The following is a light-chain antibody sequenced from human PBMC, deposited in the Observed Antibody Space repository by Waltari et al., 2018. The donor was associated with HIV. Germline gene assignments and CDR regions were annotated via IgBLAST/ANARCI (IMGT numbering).Light chain of an antibody. CDR2: ASS. Sequence: ILTTQPSSPASAVVGSRVITSWRASQGISSWLAWYQQKPGKAPKLLIYASSSLQSGVPSRFSGSGSGTDFTLTISSLQPEDFATYSCQQDNAFPRTFGQGTKVEIK. V-gene: IGKV1-12*01. CDR1: QGISSW. J-gene: IGKJ1*01. CDR3: QQDNAFPRT.